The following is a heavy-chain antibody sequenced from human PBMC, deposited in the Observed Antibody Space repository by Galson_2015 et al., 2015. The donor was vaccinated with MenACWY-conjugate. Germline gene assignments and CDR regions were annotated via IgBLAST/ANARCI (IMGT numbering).Heavy chain of an antibody. Sequence: SLRLSCAASGFSFSDSAMHWVRQASGKGLEWVGRIRSKRNNHATTYAASVQGRFTISRDESERMAYLHMNSLKTEDTAIYYCTRQSPLTFDYWGQGVLVTVSS. J-gene: IGHJ4*02. CDR1: GFSFSDSA. CDR2: IRSKRNNHAT. CDR3: TRQSPLTFDY. V-gene: IGHV3-73*01.